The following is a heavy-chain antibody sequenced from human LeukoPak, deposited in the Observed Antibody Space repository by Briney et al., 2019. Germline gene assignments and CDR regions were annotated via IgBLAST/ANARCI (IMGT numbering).Heavy chain of an antibody. Sequence: GGSLRLSCAASGFSLSGNWMHWIRQVPGKGLVWVSHINPDGSNIRYADSVKGRFTISRDNAKNTVYLEMDSLRAEDTAVYYCARPPHAYGFDMWGQGTMVTDSS. CDR1: GFSLSGNW. CDR3: ARPPHAYGFDM. V-gene: IGHV3-74*01. CDR2: INPDGSNI. J-gene: IGHJ3*02.